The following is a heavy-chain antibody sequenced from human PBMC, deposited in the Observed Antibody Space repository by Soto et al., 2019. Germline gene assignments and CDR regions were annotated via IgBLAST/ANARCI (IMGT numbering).Heavy chain of an antibody. CDR3: ARDAIYSSSWFDY. D-gene: IGHD6-13*01. CDR1: GFTFSSYG. CDR2: IWYDGSNK. Sequence: QVQLVESGGGVVQPGRSLRLSCAASGFTFSSYGMHWVRQAPGKGLEWVAVIWYDGSNKYDADSVKGRFTISRDNSKNTRYLQMNSLRAEDTAVYYCARDAIYSSSWFDYWGQGTLVTVSS. V-gene: IGHV3-33*01. J-gene: IGHJ4*02.